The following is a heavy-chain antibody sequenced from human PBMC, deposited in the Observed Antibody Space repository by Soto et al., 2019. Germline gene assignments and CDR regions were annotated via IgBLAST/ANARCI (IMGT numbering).Heavy chain of an antibody. CDR1: GGSISSGGYY. CDR2: IYYSGST. J-gene: IGHJ1*01. V-gene: IGHV4-31*03. Sequence: ASETLSLTCTVSGGSISSGGYYWSWIRQHPGKGLEWIGYIYYSGSTYYNPSLKSRVTISVDTSKNQFSLKLSSVTAADTAVYYCASNYYDSSGYPDWFQHWGQGTLVTVSS. CDR3: ASNYYDSSGYPDWFQH. D-gene: IGHD3-22*01.